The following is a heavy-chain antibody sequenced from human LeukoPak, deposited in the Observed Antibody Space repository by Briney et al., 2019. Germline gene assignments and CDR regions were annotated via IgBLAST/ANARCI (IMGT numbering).Heavy chain of an antibody. D-gene: IGHD5-12*01. J-gene: IGHJ4*02. CDR3: ATGIGGSMVYFDY. CDR2: FDPEDDET. Sequence: ASVKVSCKVSGYTLTELSMHWVRQAPGKGLEWLGGFDPEDDETIYAQKFQCRVSMTEDTSTDTAYMELSSLRSEDTAVYYCATGIGGSMVYFDYWGQGTLVTVSS. CDR1: GYTLTELS. V-gene: IGHV1-24*01.